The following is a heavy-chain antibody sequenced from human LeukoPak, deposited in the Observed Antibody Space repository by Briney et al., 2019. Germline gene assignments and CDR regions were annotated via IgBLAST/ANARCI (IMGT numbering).Heavy chain of an antibody. Sequence: GGSLRLSCAASGFTFGSYAMYWVRQAPGKGLEWVSGIFGSGGSAHYADYVKGRFTISRDNSKNTVYLQMDSLRAEDTATYYCAKTTTGYSSGRYPAWPIDYWGQGTLVTVSS. D-gene: IGHD2-15*01. V-gene: IGHV3-23*01. CDR2: IFGSGGSA. CDR3: AKTTTGYSSGRYPAWPIDY. CDR1: GFTFGSYA. J-gene: IGHJ4*02.